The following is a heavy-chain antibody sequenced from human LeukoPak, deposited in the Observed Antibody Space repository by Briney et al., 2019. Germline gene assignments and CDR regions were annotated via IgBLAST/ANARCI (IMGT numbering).Heavy chain of an antibody. Sequence: PGGSLRLSCAASGFTFSSYSMNWVRQAPGKGLEWVSSISSSSSYIYYADSVKGRFTISRDNAKNSLYLQMNSLRAEDTAVYYCARSLITFGGVIVPFDYWGQGTLVTVSS. D-gene: IGHD3-16*02. J-gene: IGHJ4*02. CDR2: ISSSSSYI. CDR3: ARSLITFGGVIVPFDY. CDR1: GFTFSSYS. V-gene: IGHV3-21*01.